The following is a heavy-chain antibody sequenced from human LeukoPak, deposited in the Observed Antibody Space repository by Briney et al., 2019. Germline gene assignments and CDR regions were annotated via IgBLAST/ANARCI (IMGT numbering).Heavy chain of an antibody. J-gene: IGHJ4*02. CDR2: IYTSGST. D-gene: IGHD6-6*01. Sequence: PSETLSLTCTVSGGSISSGSYYWSWIRQPAGKGLEWIGRIYTSGSTNYNPSLKSRVTISVDTSKNQFSLKLSSVTAADTAVYYCARDRSMATRLWTPTDYWGQGTLVTVSS. CDR3: ARDRSMATRLWTPTDY. CDR1: GGSISSGSYY. V-gene: IGHV4-61*02.